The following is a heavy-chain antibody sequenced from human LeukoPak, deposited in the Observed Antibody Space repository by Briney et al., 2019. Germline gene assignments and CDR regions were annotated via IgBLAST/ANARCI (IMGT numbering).Heavy chain of an antibody. V-gene: IGHV3-21*04. CDR1: GFPFLSYN. CDR3: AREEITMVRGVIITRYFDY. J-gene: IGHJ4*02. Sequence: GGSLRLSCAASGFPFLSYNMVWVRQTPGKGLEWVSSISSSSSYIYYADSVKGRFTSSRDNAKNSLYLQMNSLRAEDTAVYYCAREEITMVRGVIITRYFDYWGQGTLVTVSS. CDR2: ISSSSSYI. D-gene: IGHD3-10*01.